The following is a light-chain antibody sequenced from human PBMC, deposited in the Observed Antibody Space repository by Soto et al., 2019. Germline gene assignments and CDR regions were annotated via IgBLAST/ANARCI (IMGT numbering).Light chain of an antibody. CDR2: EVS. CDR3: NSYTSKSTGV. J-gene: IGLJ1*01. CDR1: SSDVGGYNY. V-gene: IGLV2-14*01. Sequence: SALTQPASVSGSPGQSITTSCTGTSSDVGGYNYVSWYQQHPGKAPKLIIYEVSNRPSGVSNRFSGSKSGNTASLTISGLQAEDEADYYCNSYTSKSTGVFGTGTKVTVL.